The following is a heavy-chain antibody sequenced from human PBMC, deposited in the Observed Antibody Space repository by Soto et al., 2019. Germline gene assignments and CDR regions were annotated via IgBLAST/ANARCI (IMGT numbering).Heavy chain of an antibody. CDR2: ISAYNGNT. J-gene: IGHJ6*02. CDR1: GYTFTSYG. CDR3: ARDIDSSSWYPLYYYYGMDV. Sequence: ASVKVSCKASGYTFTSYGISWVRQAPGQGLEWMGWISAYNGNTNYAQKHQGRVTMTTDTSTSTAYMELRSLRSDDTAVYYCARDIDSSSWYPLYYYYGMDVWGQGTTVTV. D-gene: IGHD6-13*01. V-gene: IGHV1-18*04.